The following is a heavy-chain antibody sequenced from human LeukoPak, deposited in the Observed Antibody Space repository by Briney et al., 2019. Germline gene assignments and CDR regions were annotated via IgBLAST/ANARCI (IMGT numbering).Heavy chain of an antibody. V-gene: IGHV3-15*01. Sequence: PGGSLRLSCVVSGFTFYNAWMSWVRQAPGKGLEWVGRIRSNTDGGTADYAAPVKGRFSISRDDSKNTLYLQMNSLKSEDTAVYYCQGGRFWGQGTLVTVST. CDR3: QGGRF. J-gene: IGHJ4*02. CDR1: GFTFYNAW. CDR2: IRSNTDGGTA. D-gene: IGHD1-26*01.